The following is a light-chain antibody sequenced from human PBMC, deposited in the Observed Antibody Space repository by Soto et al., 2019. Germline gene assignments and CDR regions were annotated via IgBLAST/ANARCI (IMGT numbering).Light chain of an antibody. CDR1: QSVRYNY. Sequence: EIVLTQSPGTLSLSPGERVTLSCRASQSVRYNYLAWYRQKPGQAPRLLIYGAFERVAVVPERCSGSGSGTDFTLTISRLEPADFAVYYCQVYGESPPFAFGPGTTVEIK. J-gene: IGKJ3*01. V-gene: IGKV3-20*01. CDR3: QVYGESPPFA. CDR2: GAF.